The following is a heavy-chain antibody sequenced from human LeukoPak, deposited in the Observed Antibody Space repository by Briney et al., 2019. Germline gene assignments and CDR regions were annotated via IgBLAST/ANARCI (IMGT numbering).Heavy chain of an antibody. D-gene: IGHD5-18*01. CDR3: ARDGTAMVITNGYFDY. V-gene: IGHV3-23*01. J-gene: IGHJ4*02. Sequence: GGSLRLSCAASGFTFSSYAMTWVRQAPGKGLEWVSAVSGSGGSTYSADSVKGRFTISRDNSKNTLYLQINSLRAEDTAVYYCARDGTAMVITNGYFDYWGQGTLVTVSS. CDR2: VSGSGGST. CDR1: GFTFSSYA.